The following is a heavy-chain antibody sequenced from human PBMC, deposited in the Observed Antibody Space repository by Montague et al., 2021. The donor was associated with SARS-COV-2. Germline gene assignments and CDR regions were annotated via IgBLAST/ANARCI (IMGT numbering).Heavy chain of an antibody. Sequence: SETLARTGTGAGGSISSYYWSWIRQPPGKGLEWIGYIYYSGSTNYNPSLKSRVTISVDTSKNQFSLKLSSVTAADTAVYYCASQVPDFWSGIDYWGQGTLVTVSS. CDR2: IYYSGST. CDR3: ASQVPDFWSGIDY. V-gene: IGHV4-59*01. J-gene: IGHJ4*02. CDR1: GGSISSYY. D-gene: IGHD3-3*01.